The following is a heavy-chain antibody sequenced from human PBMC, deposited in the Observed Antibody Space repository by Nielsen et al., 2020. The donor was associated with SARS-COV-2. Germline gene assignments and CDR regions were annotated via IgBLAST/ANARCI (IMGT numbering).Heavy chain of an antibody. V-gene: IGHV3-7*01. Sequence: GESLKISCAASGFTFSSYWMSWVRQAPGKGLEWVANIKQDGSEKYYVDSVKGRFTISRDNAKNSLYLQMNSLRAEDTAVYYCARGHYDFWSGYYPIDYWGQGTLVTVSS. CDR2: IKQDGSEK. D-gene: IGHD3-3*01. CDR1: GFTFSSYW. J-gene: IGHJ4*02. CDR3: ARGHYDFWSGYYPIDY.